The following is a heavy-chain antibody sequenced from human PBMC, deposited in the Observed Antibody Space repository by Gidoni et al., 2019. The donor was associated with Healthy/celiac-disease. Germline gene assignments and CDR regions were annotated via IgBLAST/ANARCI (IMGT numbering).Heavy chain of an antibody. CDR3: ARDNTGVMVRGAPDY. Sequence: EVQLVESGGGLVKPGGSLRLSCAASGFTFSSYSMNWVRQAPGKGLEWVSSISSSSSYIYYADSVKGRFTISRDNAKNSLYLQMNSLRAEDTAVYYCARDNTGVMVRGAPDYWGQGTLVTVSS. D-gene: IGHD3-10*01. CDR2: ISSSSSYI. J-gene: IGHJ4*02. CDR1: GFTFSSYS. V-gene: IGHV3-21*01.